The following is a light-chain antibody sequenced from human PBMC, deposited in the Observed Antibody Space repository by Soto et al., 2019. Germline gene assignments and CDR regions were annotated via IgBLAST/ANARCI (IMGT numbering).Light chain of an antibody. Sequence: QSVLTQPASVSGSPGQSITISCTGTSCDVGSYNLVSWYQQHPGKAPKLMIYEVSKRPSGVSNRFSGSKSGNTASLTISGLQAEDEADYYCCSYAGSSTLVVFGGGTKLTVL. CDR1: SCDVGSYNL. V-gene: IGLV2-23*02. CDR2: EVS. CDR3: CSYAGSSTLVV. J-gene: IGLJ2*01.